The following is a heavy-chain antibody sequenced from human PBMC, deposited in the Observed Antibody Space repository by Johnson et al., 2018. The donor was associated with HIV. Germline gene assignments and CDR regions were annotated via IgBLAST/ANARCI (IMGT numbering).Heavy chain of an antibody. CDR1: GFTFSSYG. CDR3: AKVVGSGATGNAFDI. Sequence: QMQLVESGGGVVQPGRSLRLSCAASGFTFSSYGMHWVRQAPGKGLEWVAFIRYDGSNKYYADSVKGRFTISRDNSKNTLYLQMNSLRAEDTAVYYCAKVVGSGATGNAFDIWGQGTMVTVSS. CDR2: IRYDGSNK. J-gene: IGHJ3*02. D-gene: IGHD1-26*01. V-gene: IGHV3-30*02.